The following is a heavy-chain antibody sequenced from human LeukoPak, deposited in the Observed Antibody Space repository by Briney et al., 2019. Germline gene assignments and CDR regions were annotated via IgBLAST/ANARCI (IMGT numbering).Heavy chain of an antibody. CDR1: GFTFSSYA. Sequence: QPGRSLRLSCAASGFTFSSYAMHWVRQAPGKGLDRVAGISYDGSNKYYADSVKGRFTISRDNSKNTLYLQMNSLRAEDTAVYYCARDTDYYDSSYYFDYWGQGTLVTVSS. V-gene: IGHV3-30-3*01. J-gene: IGHJ4*02. CDR2: ISYDGSNK. CDR3: ARDTDYYDSSYYFDY. D-gene: IGHD3-22*01.